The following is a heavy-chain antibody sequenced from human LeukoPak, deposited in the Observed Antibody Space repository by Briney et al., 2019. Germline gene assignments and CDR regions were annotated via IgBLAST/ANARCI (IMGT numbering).Heavy chain of an antibody. CDR3: ARGGYCGGDCYSYY. V-gene: IGHV4-59*08. Sequence: SETLSLTCTVSGGSISSHYWSWIRQSPGKGLEWIGYIYYSGSTNYNPSLKSRVTISVDTSKNQFSLKLSSVTAADTAVYYCARGGYCGGDCYSYYWGQGTLVTVSS. D-gene: IGHD2-21*02. CDR2: IYYSGST. CDR1: GGSISSHY. J-gene: IGHJ4*02.